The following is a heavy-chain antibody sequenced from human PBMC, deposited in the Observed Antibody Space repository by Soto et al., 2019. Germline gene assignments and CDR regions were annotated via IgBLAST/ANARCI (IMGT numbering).Heavy chain of an antibody. CDR1: GFTFNTYG. D-gene: IGHD6-19*01. CDR2: ISYDGSNE. Sequence: AGSLRLSCAASGFTFNTYGMHWVRQAPGKGLEWVAFISYDGSNEYYADSVKGRFTISRDNSKNTVFLQMNSLRGEDTAVYYCAKSLAVAAGWFDPWGQGALVTVSS. J-gene: IGHJ5*02. V-gene: IGHV3-30*18. CDR3: AKSLAVAAGWFDP.